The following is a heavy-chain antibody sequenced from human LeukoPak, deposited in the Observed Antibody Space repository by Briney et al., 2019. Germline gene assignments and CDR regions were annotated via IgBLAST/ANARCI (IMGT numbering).Heavy chain of an antibody. CDR3: ARGYSYGHKGRYYFDY. CDR2: IIPIFGTA. Sequence: GASVKVSCKASGDTFSSYAISWVRQAPGQGLEWMGGIIPIFGTANYAQKFQGRVTITADESTSTAYMELSSLRSEDTAVYYCARGYSYGHKGRYYFDYWGQGTLVTVSS. CDR1: GDTFSSYA. J-gene: IGHJ4*02. V-gene: IGHV1-69*01. D-gene: IGHD5-18*01.